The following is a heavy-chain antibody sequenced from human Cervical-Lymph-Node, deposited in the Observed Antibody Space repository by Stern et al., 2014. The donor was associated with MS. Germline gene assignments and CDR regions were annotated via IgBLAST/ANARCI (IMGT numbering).Heavy chain of an antibody. V-gene: IGHV1-58*01. CDR1: GFTFFSSA. CDR2: MVVGSGNT. D-gene: IGHD3-22*01. CDR3: AAIRDYYDSNGYDAFDI. J-gene: IGHJ3*02. Sequence: QMVQSGPEVKKPGTSVKVSCKDSGFTFFSSAVQWVRQARGQSLEWIGWMVVGSGNTNYAQKFQERVTITRDMSTSTAYMKLSSLRSEDTAVYYCAAIRDYYDSNGYDAFDIWGQGTMVTVSS.